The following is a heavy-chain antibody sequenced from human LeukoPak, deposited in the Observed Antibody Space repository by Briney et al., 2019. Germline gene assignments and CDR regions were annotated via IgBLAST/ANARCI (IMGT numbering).Heavy chain of an antibody. CDR2: IYVSGNN. V-gene: IGHV4-4*07. J-gene: IGHJ3*02. CDR1: VDSLSGYH. Sequence: SETLSLTCSGSVDSLSGYHWRWLRQSAWKGREWIGRIYVSGNNYYNPSLKSRVTMAVDTSKNQFSLSLNSVTAADTAVYYCARGDLRRDGFNYPFDIWGQGTMVTVSS. D-gene: IGHD5-24*01. CDR3: ARGDLRRDGFNYPFDI.